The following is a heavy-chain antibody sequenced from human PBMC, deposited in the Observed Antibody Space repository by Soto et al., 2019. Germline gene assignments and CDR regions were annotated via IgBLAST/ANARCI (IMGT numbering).Heavy chain of an antibody. J-gene: IGHJ5*02. CDR1: GYTFTSYY. D-gene: IGHD2-15*01. V-gene: IGHV1-46*01. CDR2: INPSGGST. CDR3: ARGSLGYCSGGSCYSPRINWFDP. Sequence: ASVKDSCKASGYTFTSYYMHWVRQAPGQGLEWMGIINPSGGSTSYAQKFQGRVTMTRDTSTSTVYMELSSLRSEDTAVYYCARGSLGYCSGGSCYSPRINWFDPWGQGTLVTVSS.